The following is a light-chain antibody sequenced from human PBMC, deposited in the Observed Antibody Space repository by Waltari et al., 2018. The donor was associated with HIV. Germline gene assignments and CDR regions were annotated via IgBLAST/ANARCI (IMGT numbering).Light chain of an antibody. CDR3: AAWTDIMSGWL. V-gene: IGLV1-47*01. Sequence: TQSPSASGAPGQRVTLTCSAVTSNTASDSIYRYQQVPGTAPKLLIFLGDQRPSGVPDRFSGSKSGASSSLAISGLQSDDEADYYCAAWTDIMSGWLFGGGTKLTVL. CDR1: TSNTASDS. J-gene: IGLJ3*02. CDR2: LGD.